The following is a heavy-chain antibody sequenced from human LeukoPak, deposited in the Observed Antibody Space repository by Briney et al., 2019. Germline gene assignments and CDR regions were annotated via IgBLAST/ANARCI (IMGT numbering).Heavy chain of an antibody. J-gene: IGHJ4*02. V-gene: IGHV3-11*04. Sequence: GGSLRLSCAASGFTFSDYYMSWIRQAPGKGLEWVSYISSSGSTIYYAASVKGRFTISRDNAKNSLYLQMNSLRAEDTAVYYCARDLIPYYDFWSGYCHGYWGQGTLVTVSS. D-gene: IGHD3-3*01. CDR1: GFTFSDYY. CDR3: ARDLIPYYDFWSGYCHGY. CDR2: ISSSGSTI.